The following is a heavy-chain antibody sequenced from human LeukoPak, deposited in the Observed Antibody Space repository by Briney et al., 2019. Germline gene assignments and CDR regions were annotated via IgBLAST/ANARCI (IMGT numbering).Heavy chain of an antibody. Sequence: PGGSLRLSCAGSGFPFSNYWMAWVRQAPGKGLEWLANMKEDGGEINYVDSVKGRFTISRDNAKNSLDLQMNSLRVDDTAVYYCVRDRGYSTFDYWGQGTLVIVSS. CDR2: MKEDGGEI. CDR3: VRDRGYSTFDY. V-gene: IGHV3-7*01. CDR1: GFPFSNYW. J-gene: IGHJ4*02. D-gene: IGHD4-23*01.